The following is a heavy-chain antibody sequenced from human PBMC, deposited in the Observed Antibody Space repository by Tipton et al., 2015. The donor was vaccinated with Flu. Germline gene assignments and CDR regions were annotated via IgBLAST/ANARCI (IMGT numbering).Heavy chain of an antibody. Sequence: QLVQSGAEVKKPGTSVKVSCKASGFTFTSSAVQWVRQARGQRLEWIGWIVVGSGNTNYAQKFQERVTITRDMSTSTAYMERSSLRSEDTAVYYCAAGGDPGAINYGDYHWYFDLWGRGTLVTVSS. CDR3: AAGGDPGAINYGDYHWYFDL. CDR2: IVVGSGNT. J-gene: IGHJ2*01. V-gene: IGHV1-58*01. CDR1: GFTFTSSA. D-gene: IGHD4-17*01.